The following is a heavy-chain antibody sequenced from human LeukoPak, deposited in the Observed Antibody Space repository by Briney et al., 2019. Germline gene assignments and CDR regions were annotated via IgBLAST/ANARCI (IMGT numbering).Heavy chain of an antibody. D-gene: IGHD2-2*01. CDR3: ARGSTLGSCTSSSCHNWFDP. Sequence: GGSLRLSCAASGFTFSSYDMTWVRQAPGKGLEWVSMILNSGSSTYYADSVKGRFTISRDNSENTLYLQMNSLRAEDTAVYYCARGSTLGSCTSSSCHNWFDPWGQGTLVTVSS. CDR1: GFTFSSYD. CDR2: ILNSGSST. V-gene: IGHV3-23*01. J-gene: IGHJ5*02.